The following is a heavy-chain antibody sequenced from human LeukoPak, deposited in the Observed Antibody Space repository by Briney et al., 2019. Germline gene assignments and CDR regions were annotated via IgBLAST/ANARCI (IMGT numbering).Heavy chain of an antibody. J-gene: IGHJ3*02. D-gene: IGHD5-24*01. V-gene: IGHV4-39*01. CDR3: AREDGYNMDDAFDI. CDR1: GGSFTSDSDY. CDR2: VYYSGST. Sequence: SETLSLTCTLSGGSFTSDSDYWGWIRQPPGKGLEWIGSVYYSGSTFHNPSLRSRVTLSVDTSKNQFSLRLRSVTAADTAVYYCAREDGYNMDDAFDIWGQGTMASVSS.